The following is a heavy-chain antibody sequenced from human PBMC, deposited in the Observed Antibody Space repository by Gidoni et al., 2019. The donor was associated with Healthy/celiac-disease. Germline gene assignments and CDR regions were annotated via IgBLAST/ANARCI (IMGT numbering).Heavy chain of an antibody. CDR2: ISRSSSYI. CDR3: ARDTSSYYYYGMDV. J-gene: IGHJ6*02. V-gene: IGHV3-21*01. D-gene: IGHD2-2*01. Sequence: EVQLVASGGCLVKPVGALSLSCSASGVTFTSYSMNWVRQAPGKGLEWVSSISRSSSYIYYADSVKGRFTISRDNAKNSLYLQMNSLRAEDTAVYYCARDTSSYYYYGMDVWGQGTTVTVSS. CDR1: GVTFTSYS.